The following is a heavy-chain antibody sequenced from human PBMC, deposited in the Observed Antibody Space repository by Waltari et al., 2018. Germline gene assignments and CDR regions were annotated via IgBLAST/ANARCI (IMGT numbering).Heavy chain of an antibody. CDR2: IRSSSDTI. CDR1: GFTFSSYS. J-gene: IGHJ4*02. CDR3: ARGEYSLTY. Sequence: EVQLVESGGGLVQPGGSLRLSCAASGFTFSSYSMNWVRQAPGKWLEWISYIRSSSDTIYYADSVKGRFTISRDNAKNSLYLQMNSLRVEDTAVYYCARGEYSLTYWGQGTLVTVPS. D-gene: IGHD6-6*01. V-gene: IGHV3-48*04.